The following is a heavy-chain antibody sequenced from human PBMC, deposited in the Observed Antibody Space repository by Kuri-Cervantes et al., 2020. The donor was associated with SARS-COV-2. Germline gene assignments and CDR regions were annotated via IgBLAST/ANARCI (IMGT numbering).Heavy chain of an antibody. J-gene: IGHJ4*02. CDR2: INHSGST. CDR3: ARVAGYDSGGYLDY. Sequence: ESLKISCAVYGGSFSGYYWSWIRQPPGKGLEWIGEINHSGSTNYNPSLKSRVTISVDTSKNQFSLKLSSVTAADTAVYYCARVAGYDSGGYLDYWGQGNLVTVSS. V-gene: IGHV4-34*01. CDR1: GGSFSGYY. D-gene: IGHD3-22*01.